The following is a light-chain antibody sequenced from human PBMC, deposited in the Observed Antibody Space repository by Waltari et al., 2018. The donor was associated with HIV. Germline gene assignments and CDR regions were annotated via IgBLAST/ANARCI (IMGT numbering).Light chain of an antibody. J-gene: IGLJ3*02. CDR3: SSYTTSSSWV. Sequence: QSALTPPASVSGSPGQSITISCTGTSSDVGDYNYVSWYQQHPGRAPKVMIYEVSNRPSGVSNRFSGSKSGNTASLTISGLQAEDEADYYCSSYTTSSSWVFGGGTKVTVL. CDR2: EVS. CDR1: SSDVGDYNY. V-gene: IGLV2-14*01.